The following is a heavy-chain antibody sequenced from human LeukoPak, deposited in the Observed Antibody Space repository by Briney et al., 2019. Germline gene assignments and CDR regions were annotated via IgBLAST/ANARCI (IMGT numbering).Heavy chain of an antibody. D-gene: IGHD1-26*01. Sequence: PGGSLRLSCAASGFTFITYNMNWVRQAPGKGLEWVSYISSGSTTRYYADSVKGRFTISRDNAKDTLFLQMNSLRAEDTAVYYCATTGSGSYYDYWGQGTLVTVSS. V-gene: IGHV3-48*04. J-gene: IGHJ4*02. CDR2: ISSGSTTR. CDR1: GFTFITYN. CDR3: ATTGSGSYYDY.